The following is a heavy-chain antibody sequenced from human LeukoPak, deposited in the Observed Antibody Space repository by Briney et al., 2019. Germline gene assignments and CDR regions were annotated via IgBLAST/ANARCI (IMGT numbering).Heavy chain of an antibody. D-gene: IGHD6-19*01. Sequence: GGSLRLSCAASGFTFSSYSMNWVRQAPGKGLEWVSYISSSSSTIYYADSVKGQFTISRDNAKNSLYLQMNSRRDEDTAVYYCARADLQWLVPDYWGQGTLVTVSS. V-gene: IGHV3-48*02. CDR3: ARADLQWLVPDY. J-gene: IGHJ4*02. CDR2: ISSSSSTI. CDR1: GFTFSSYS.